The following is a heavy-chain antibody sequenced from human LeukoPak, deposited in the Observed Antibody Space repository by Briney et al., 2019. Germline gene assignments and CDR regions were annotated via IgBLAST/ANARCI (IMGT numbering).Heavy chain of an antibody. J-gene: IGHJ6*02. CDR2: LSPRGTTI. CDR1: GFTFSDSY. Sequence: GGSLRLSCAASGFTFSDSYMSWIRQAPGKGLEWVSYLSPRGTTIYYADSVKGRFTISRDNAENSLYLQMDSLRAEDTAVYYCARHDTAMATDYGMDVWGQGTTVTVSS. CDR3: ARHDTAMATDYGMDV. V-gene: IGHV3-11*01. D-gene: IGHD5-18*01.